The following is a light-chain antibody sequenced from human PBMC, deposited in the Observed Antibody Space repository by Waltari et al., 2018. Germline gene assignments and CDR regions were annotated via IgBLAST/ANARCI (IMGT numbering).Light chain of an antibody. CDR2: DLT. J-gene: IGLJ1*01. CDR3: SAYTSINTYI. Sequence: QSALTQPASVSGSPGQSLPISCTGTSSAVGASNDASWYQQHPGQAPKLIIFDLTRRPSGVSPRFSGSLSGNTASLTISGLQAEDEAHYYCSAYTSINTYIFGGGTEVTVL. V-gene: IGLV2-14*01. CDR1: SSAVGASND.